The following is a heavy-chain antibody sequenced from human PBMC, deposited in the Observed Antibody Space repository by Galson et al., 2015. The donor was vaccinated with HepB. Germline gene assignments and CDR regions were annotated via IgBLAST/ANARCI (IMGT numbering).Heavy chain of an antibody. CDR3: ARGWDFSSRPFDY. CDR1: GYTLTGFG. CDR2: ISPYNGNI. D-gene: IGHD6-13*01. Sequence: SVKVSCKASGYTLTGFGFSWVRQAPGQGLEWVGWISPYNGNIKYAQKFQDRVTLTTDTSTSTAYMELSSLRPDDTAFYYCARGWDFSSRPFDYWGQGSLVTVSS. J-gene: IGHJ5*01. V-gene: IGHV1-18*01.